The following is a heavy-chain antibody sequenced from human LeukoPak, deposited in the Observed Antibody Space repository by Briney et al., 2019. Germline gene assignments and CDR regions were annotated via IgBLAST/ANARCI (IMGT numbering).Heavy chain of an antibody. CDR3: ARDQGYCSGGSCYREYYFDY. CDR1: GGSISSSSYY. CDR2: IYYSGST. V-gene: IGHV4-39*07. D-gene: IGHD2-15*01. Sequence: SETLSLTCTVSGGSISSSSYYWGLIRQPPGKGLEWIGSIYYSGSTYYNPSLKSRVTISVDTSKNQFSLKLTSVTAADTAVYYCARDQGYCSGGSCYREYYFDYWGQGTLVTVSS. J-gene: IGHJ4*02.